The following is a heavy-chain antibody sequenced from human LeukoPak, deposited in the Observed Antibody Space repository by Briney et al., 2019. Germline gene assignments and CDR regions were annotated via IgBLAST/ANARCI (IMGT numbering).Heavy chain of an antibody. CDR1: GGSISNYY. CDR2: IYYSGST. Sequence: SETLSLTCTVSGGSISNYYWSWIRQSPGTGLEWIAYIYYSGSTNYNPSLKSRVTISLDTSKNQFSLKLSSVTAADTAVYYCARSRGDYYYMDVWGKGPSVTVSS. CDR3: ARSRGDYYYMDV. J-gene: IGHJ6*03. V-gene: IGHV4-59*01. D-gene: IGHD1-26*01.